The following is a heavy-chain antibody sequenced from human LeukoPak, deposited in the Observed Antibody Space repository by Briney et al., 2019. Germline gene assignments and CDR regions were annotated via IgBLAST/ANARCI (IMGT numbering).Heavy chain of an antibody. J-gene: IGHJ3*02. Sequence: PSETLSLTCTVSGYSISSGYYWGWIRQPPGKGLEWIGSIHHSGSTNYNPSLKSRVTISLDTSKNQFSLKLSSVTAADTAVYYCARDERGYYDTSGSRRYAFDIWGQGTMVTVSS. CDR3: ARDERGYYDTSGSRRYAFDI. CDR1: GYSISSGYY. D-gene: IGHD3-22*01. V-gene: IGHV4-38-2*02. CDR2: IHHSGST.